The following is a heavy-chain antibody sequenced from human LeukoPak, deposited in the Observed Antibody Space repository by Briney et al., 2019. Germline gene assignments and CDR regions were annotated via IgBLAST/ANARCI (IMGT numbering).Heavy chain of an antibody. CDR1: GGSFSGYY. CDR2: INHSGST. CDR3: ARAGSMGYYDILTGYPNRNYYYYGMDV. J-gene: IGHJ6*02. V-gene: IGHV4-34*01. D-gene: IGHD3-9*01. Sequence: SETLSLTCAVYGGSFSGYYWGWIRQPPGKRLEWIGEINHSGSTNYNPSLKSRVTISVDTSKNQFSLKLSSVTAADTAVYYCARAGSMGYYDILTGYPNRNYYYYGMDVWGQGTTVTVSS.